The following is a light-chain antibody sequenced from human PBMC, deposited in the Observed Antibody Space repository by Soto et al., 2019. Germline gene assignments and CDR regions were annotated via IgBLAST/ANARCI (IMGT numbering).Light chain of an antibody. V-gene: IGLV2-8*01. CDR2: EVN. CDR1: SSDVGGYNY. J-gene: IGLJ1*01. CDR3: SSYAGSSNV. Sequence: ARTRPPSASGSPGQSVAISCTGTSSDVGGYNYVSWYQQHPGKAPKLMIYEVNKRPSGVPDRFSGSKSGNTASLTVSGLQAEDEADYYCSSYAGSSNVFGTGTKVTVL.